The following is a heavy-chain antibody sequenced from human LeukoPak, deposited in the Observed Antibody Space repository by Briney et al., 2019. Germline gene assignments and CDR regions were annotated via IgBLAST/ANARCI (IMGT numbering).Heavy chain of an antibody. CDR3: ARVARIVVVITEYAFDI. CDR2: INHSGST. V-gene: IGHV4-34*01. Sequence: GSLRLSCAASGFTFSDYYMSWIRQPPGKGLEWIGEINHSGSTNYNPSLKSRVTISVDTSKNQFSLKLSSVTAADTAVYYCARVARIVVVITEYAFDIWGQGTMVTVSS. CDR1: GFTFSDYY. D-gene: IGHD3-22*01. J-gene: IGHJ3*02.